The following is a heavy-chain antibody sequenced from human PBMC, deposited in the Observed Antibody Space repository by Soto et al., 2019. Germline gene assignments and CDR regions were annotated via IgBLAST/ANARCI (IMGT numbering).Heavy chain of an antibody. CDR3: ATFGTLAARSPHHDS. J-gene: IGHJ5*02. D-gene: IGHD6-13*01. Sequence: PSETLSLTCTVSDVSISSGNYYWSWIRQHPGKGLEWVGYIYHSGSTQYSPSLKSRLSMSVDTSKNQFSLKLSSVTSADTALYYCATFGTLAARSPHHDSWGQGTLVTVSS. CDR2: IYHSGST. V-gene: IGHV4-31*03. CDR1: DVSISSGNYY.